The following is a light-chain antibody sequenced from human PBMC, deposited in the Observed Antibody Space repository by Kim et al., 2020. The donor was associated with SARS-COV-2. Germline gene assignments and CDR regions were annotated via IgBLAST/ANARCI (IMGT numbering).Light chain of an antibody. CDR2: LNSDGSH. CDR1: SGHSSYA. J-gene: IGLJ3*02. Sequence: ASVKLTCTLSSGHSSYAIARHQQQPEKGPRYLMKLNSDGSHTKGDGIPDRFSGSSAGAERYLTISSLQSEDEADYYCQTWGTAIWVFGGGTKLTVL. CDR3: QTWGTAIWV. V-gene: IGLV4-69*01.